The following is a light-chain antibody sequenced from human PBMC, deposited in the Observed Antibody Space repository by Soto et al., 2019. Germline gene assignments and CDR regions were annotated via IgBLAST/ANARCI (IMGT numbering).Light chain of an antibody. CDR3: SSYTNSGSVV. V-gene: IGLV2-14*03. CDR1: SSDFGGSTS. CDR2: DVS. Sequence: QSAVTQPASVSGSPGQSITMSCTGTSSDFGGSTSVSWYQRHPGKAPKLMIFDVSNRPSGVSNRFSGSKSGDTASLTISGLQAEDEAHYYCSSYTNSGSVVFGGGTQLTVL. J-gene: IGLJ3*02.